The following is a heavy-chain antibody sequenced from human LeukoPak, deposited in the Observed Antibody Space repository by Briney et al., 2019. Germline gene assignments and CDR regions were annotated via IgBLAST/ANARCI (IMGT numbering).Heavy chain of an antibody. CDR3: AKDRGSGSFLYFDY. D-gene: IGHD1-26*01. J-gene: IGHJ4*02. CDR2: ISWNSGSI. Sequence: GRSLRLSCAASGFTFDDYAMHWVRHAPGKGLEWVSGISWNSGSIGYADSVKGRFTISRDNAKNSLYLQMNSLRAEDTALYYCAKDRGSGSFLYFDYWGQGTLVTVSS. V-gene: IGHV3-9*01. CDR1: GFTFDDYA.